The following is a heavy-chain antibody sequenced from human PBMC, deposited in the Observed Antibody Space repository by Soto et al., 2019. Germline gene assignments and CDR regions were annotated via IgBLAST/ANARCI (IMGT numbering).Heavy chain of an antibody. CDR3: AREPAAPITLPSYFDY. V-gene: IGHV3-30-3*01. CDR2: ISYDGSNK. D-gene: IGHD2-2*01. Sequence: QVQLVESGGGVVQPGRSLRLSCAASGFTFSSYAMHWVRQAPGKGLEWVAVISYDGSNKYYADSVKGRFTISRDNSKNTLYLQMNSLRAEDTAVYYCAREPAAPITLPSYFDYWGQGTLVTVSS. J-gene: IGHJ4*02. CDR1: GFTFSSYA.